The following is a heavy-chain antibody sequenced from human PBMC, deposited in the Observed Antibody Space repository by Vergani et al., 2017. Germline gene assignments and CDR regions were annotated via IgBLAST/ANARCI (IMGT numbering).Heavy chain of an antibody. CDR1: GYTFTTYY. J-gene: IGHJ6*03. CDR2: INPSSEST. CDR3: ARGRVVGAKPYYYYYMDV. D-gene: IGHD1-26*01. V-gene: IGHV1-46*01. Sequence: QVQLVQSGAEVKKPGSSVKVSCKASGYTFTTYYIYWVRQAPGQGLEWMGIINPSSESTNYAQRFKGRVTMTRDTSTSTVYMELSSLRTEDTAVYYCARGRVVGAKPYYYYYMDVWGKGTTVTVSS.